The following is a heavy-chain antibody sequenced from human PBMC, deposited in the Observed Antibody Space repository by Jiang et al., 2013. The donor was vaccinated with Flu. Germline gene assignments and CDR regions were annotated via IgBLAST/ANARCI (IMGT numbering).Heavy chain of an antibody. CDR2: ISSRSNTK. CDR1: SYA. J-gene: IGHJ3*02. Sequence: SYAMNWVRQAPGKGLEWISYISSRSNTKYYTDFVKGRFTISRDNEKKSLYLQMNSLRAEDTAVYYCVREYDAFDMWGQGTVVTVSS. CDR3: VREYDAFDM. V-gene: IGHV3-48*01.